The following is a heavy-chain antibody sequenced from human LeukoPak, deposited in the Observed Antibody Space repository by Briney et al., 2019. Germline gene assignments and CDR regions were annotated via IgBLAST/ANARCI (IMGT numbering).Heavy chain of an antibody. CDR3: ASWAGLVSGSYLDY. Sequence: PGGSLRLSCAASGFTFSSYEMNWVRQAPGKGLEWVSYISSSGSTIYYADSVKGRFTISRDNAKNSLYLQMNSLRAEDTAVYYCASWAGLVSGSYLDYWGQGTLVTVSS. CDR2: ISSSGSTI. J-gene: IGHJ4*02. V-gene: IGHV3-48*03. CDR1: GFTFSSYE. D-gene: IGHD1-26*01.